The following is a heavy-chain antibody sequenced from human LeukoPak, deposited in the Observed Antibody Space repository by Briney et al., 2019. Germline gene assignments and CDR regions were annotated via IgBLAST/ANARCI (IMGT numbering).Heavy chain of an antibody. Sequence: PGGSLRLSCAASGFTFSSYAMHWVRQAPGKGLEWVAVISYDGSNKYYADSVKGRFTISRDNSKNTLYLQMNSLRAEDTAVYYCAKCYFGSGSLPLQFDYWGQGTLVTVSS. CDR3: AKCYFGSGSLPLQFDY. V-gene: IGHV3-30-3*02. J-gene: IGHJ4*02. D-gene: IGHD3-10*01. CDR2: ISYDGSNK. CDR1: GFTFSSYA.